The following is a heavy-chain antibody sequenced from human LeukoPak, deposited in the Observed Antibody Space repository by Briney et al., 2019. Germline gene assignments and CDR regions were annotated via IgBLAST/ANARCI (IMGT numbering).Heavy chain of an antibody. V-gene: IGHV3-30-3*01. D-gene: IGHD3-10*01. CDR1: GFAFSSYA. CDR3: ARDQHPIWFGESAFDI. J-gene: IGHJ3*02. CDR2: ISYDGSNK. Sequence: GGSLRLSCAASGFAFSSYAMHWVRQAPGKGLEWVAVISYDGSNKYYADSVKGRFTISRDNSKNTLYLQMNSLRAEDTAVYYCARDQHPIWFGESAFDIWGQGTMVTVSS.